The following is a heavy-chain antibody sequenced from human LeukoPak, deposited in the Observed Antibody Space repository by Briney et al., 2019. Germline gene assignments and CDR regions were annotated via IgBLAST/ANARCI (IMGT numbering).Heavy chain of an antibody. CDR3: ARAAAYNLDH. CDR2: IYHSGST. D-gene: IGHD6-13*01. Sequence: SETLSLTCAVSGGSISSSNWWSWVRQPPGKGLEWIGEIYHSGSTNYSPSLKSRVTISIDTSKNQLSLNLNSVTAADTAVYYCARAAAYNLDHWGQGTLVIVSS. V-gene: IGHV4-4*02. CDR1: GGSISSSNW. J-gene: IGHJ4*02.